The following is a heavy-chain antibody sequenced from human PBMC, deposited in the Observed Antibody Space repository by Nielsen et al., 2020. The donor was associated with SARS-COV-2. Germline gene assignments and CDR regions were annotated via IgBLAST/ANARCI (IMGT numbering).Heavy chain of an antibody. CDR1: GFSLSTSG. Sequence: VKPTQTLTLTCTFSGFSLSTSGMCVSWIRQTPGKGLEWISYISSSGSYTNYADSVKGRFTISRDNGKNSLYLQMNSLRVEDTAVYYCAREGRNLPLDYWGQGTLVTVSS. V-gene: IGHV3-11*05. CDR2: ISSSGSYT. J-gene: IGHJ4*02. CDR3: AREGRNLPLDY.